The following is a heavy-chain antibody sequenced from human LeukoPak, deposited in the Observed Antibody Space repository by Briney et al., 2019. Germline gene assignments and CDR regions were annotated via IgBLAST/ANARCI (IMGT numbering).Heavy chain of an antibody. CDR3: ARGRRAGLLRFLEWLSYYFDY. J-gene: IGHJ4*02. CDR2: IYYSGST. Sequence: PSETLSLTCTVSGGSISSGGYYWSWIRQHPGKGLEWIGYIYYSGSTYYNPSLKSRVTISVDTSKNQFSLKLSSVAAADTAVYYCARGRRAGLLRFLEWLSYYFDYWGQGTLVTVSS. CDR1: GGSISSGGYY. V-gene: IGHV4-31*03. D-gene: IGHD3-3*01.